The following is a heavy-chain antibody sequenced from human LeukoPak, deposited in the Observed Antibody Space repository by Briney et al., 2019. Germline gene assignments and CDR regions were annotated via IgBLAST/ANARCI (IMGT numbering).Heavy chain of an antibody. CDR3: ARDPRYYDSSEGFDY. V-gene: IGHV3-9*01. D-gene: IGHD3-22*01. Sequence: GRSLRLSCAVSGFTFVNYAIHWVRQAPGKGLEWVSGFDYNSGRIDYADSVKGRFTISRDNAKNSLYLQMNSLRAEDTAVYYCARDPRYYDSSEGFDYWGQGTLVTVSS. CDR1: GFTFVNYA. J-gene: IGHJ4*02. CDR2: FDYNSGRI.